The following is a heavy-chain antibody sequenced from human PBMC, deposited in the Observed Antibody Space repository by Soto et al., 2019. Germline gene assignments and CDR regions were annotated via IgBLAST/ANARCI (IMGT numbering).Heavy chain of an antibody. D-gene: IGHD5-12*01. CDR1: GGTFSSYA. CDR2: IIPIFGTA. V-gene: IGHV1-69*13. CDR3: ARGNAMGYSGYDYVPKIFDY. J-gene: IGHJ4*02. Sequence: GASVKVSCKASGGTFSSYAISWVRQAPGQGLEWMGGIIPIFGTANYAQKFQGRVTITADESTSTAYMELSSLRSEDTAVYYCARGNAMGYSGYDYVPKIFDYWGQGTLVTVSS.